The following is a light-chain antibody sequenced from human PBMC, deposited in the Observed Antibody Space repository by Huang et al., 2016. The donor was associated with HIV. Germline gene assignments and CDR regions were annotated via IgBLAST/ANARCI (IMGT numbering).Light chain of an antibody. V-gene: IGKV2-28*01. J-gene: IGKJ3*01. CDR2: LGS. CDR1: QSHLHRNGYNY. Sequence: DIVMTQSPLSLPVTPGEPASISCRSSQSHLHRNGYNYLDWYLQKPGQSPQLLIYLGSNRASGVPDRFSGSGSGTDFTLKISRVEAEDVGIYYCMQAIQIPTFGPGTKVDIK. CDR3: MQAIQIPT.